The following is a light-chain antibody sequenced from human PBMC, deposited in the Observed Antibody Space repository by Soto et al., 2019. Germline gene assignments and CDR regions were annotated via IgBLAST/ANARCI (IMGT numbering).Light chain of an antibody. J-gene: IGKJ4*01. CDR2: GAS. CDR3: QQYGSSPLT. V-gene: IGKV3-20*01. Sequence: EIVLTQSPGTLSLSPGERATLSCRASQSVSSSYLAWYQQQPGQAPRLLIYGASSRATGIPDRFSGSGSGTDFTLTISRLEPEDFAVDYCQQYGSSPLTFGGGTKVEIK. CDR1: QSVSSSY.